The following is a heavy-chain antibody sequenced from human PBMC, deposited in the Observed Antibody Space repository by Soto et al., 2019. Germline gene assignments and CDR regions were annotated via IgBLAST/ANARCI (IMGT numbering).Heavy chain of an antibody. CDR2: ISGSGGST. Sequence: GGSLRLSCAASGFTFSSYAMSWVRQAPGKGLEWVSAISGSGGSTYYADSVKGRFTISRDNSKNTLYLQMNSLRAEDTAVYYCAKAPTYYGSGSYYAAIFDYWGQGTLVTVSS. D-gene: IGHD3-10*01. V-gene: IGHV3-23*01. J-gene: IGHJ4*02. CDR1: GFTFSSYA. CDR3: AKAPTYYGSGSYYAAIFDY.